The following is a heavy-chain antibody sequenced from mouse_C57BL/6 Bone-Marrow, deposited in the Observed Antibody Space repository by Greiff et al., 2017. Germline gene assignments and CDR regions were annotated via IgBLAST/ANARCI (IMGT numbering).Heavy chain of an antibody. CDR2: ISNGGGST. J-gene: IGHJ1*03. Sequence: DVKLVESGGGLVQPGGSLKLSCAASGFTFSDYYMYWVRQTPEKRLEWVAYISNGGGSTYYPDTVKGRFTISRDNAKNTLYLQMSRLKSEDTAMYYCARQGIWYFDVWGTGTTVTVSS. V-gene: IGHV5-12*01. CDR3: ARQGIWYFDV. CDR1: GFTFSDYY.